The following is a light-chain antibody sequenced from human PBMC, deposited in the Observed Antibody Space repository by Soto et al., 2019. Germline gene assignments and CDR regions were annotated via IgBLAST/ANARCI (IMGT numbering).Light chain of an antibody. CDR1: SGHSNNI. CDR2: LEGSGTY. Sequence: QAVLTQSSSASASLGSSVKLTCTLDSGHSNNIIAWHQQQPGKAPRYLMKLEGSGTYTKGSGVPDRVSGSSSGADRYLTISNLQSEDEAVYHCETWDSNTHSPFGGGTKLTVL. J-gene: IGLJ2*01. CDR3: ETWDSNTHSP. V-gene: IGLV4-60*03.